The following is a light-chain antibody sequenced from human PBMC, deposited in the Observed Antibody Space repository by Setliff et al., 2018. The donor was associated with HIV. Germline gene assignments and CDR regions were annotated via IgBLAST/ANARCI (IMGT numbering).Light chain of an antibody. V-gene: IGLV2-23*02. J-gene: IGLJ1*01. CDR3: CSYACTNTFTYV. CDR1: SSDVGSYNL. Sequence: QSVLTQPASVSGSPGQSITISCTGTSSDVGSYNLVSWYQQHPGKAPKLLIYDVTKRPSGVPDRFSGAKSGNTASLTISGLQPEDEADYFCCSYACTNTFTYVFGTGTKVTVL. CDR2: DVT.